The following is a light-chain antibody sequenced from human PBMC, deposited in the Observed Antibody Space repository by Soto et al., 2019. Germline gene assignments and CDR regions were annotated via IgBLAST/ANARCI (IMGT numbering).Light chain of an antibody. CDR1: SIDIGPYDY. V-gene: IGLV2-14*01. CDR3: SSYTRNTALV. Sequence: QSVLTHPACVSGSPGQSITISFTGTSIDIGPYDYVSWYQQHPGKAPKLMIYEVTNRPSGVSHRFSGSKSGSTASLTISGLQAEGEADYYCSSYTRNTALVFGPGTKVTVL. J-gene: IGLJ1*01. CDR2: EVT.